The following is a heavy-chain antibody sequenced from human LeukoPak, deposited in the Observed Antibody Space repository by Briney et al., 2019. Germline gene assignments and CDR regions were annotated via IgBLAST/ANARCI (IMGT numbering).Heavy chain of an antibody. CDR1: GFTVSSNY. Sequence: GGSLRLSCAASGFTVSSNYMSWVRQAPGKGLEWVSVIYSGGSTYYADSVKGRFTISRDNSKNTVDLQMNSLRAEDTAVYYCAKGHDYDSSVAYWGQGTLVTVSS. CDR3: AKGHDYDSSVAY. J-gene: IGHJ4*02. CDR2: IYSGGST. V-gene: IGHV3-66*01. D-gene: IGHD3-22*01.